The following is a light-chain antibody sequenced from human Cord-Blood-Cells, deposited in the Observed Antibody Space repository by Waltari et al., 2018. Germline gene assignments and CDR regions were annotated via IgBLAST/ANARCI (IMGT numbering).Light chain of an antibody. CDR2: EVS. J-gene: IGLJ1*01. V-gene: IGLV2-14*01. CDR1: SSDVGGYNY. CDR3: SSYTSSSTYV. Sequence: QSALTQPASVSGSPGQSITISCTGTSSDVGGYNYVSWYQQHPGKAPKLMIYEVSNRPSGVSDRFSGSESGNTASLTISALQAEDEADYYCSSYTSSSTYVCGTGTKVTVL.